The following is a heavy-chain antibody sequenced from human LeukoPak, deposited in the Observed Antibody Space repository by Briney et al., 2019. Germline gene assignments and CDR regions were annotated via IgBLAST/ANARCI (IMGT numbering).Heavy chain of an antibody. CDR1: GYTFTSYG. Sequence: AASVKVSCKASGYTFTSYGISWVRQAPGQGLEWMGWISAYNGNTNYAQKLQGRVTMTTDTSTSTAYMELRSLRSDDTAVYYCARGEQQLPPYYYYYYGMDVWGQGTTVTVSS. D-gene: IGHD6-13*01. CDR2: ISAYNGNT. CDR3: ARGEQQLPPYYYYYYGMDV. V-gene: IGHV1-18*01. J-gene: IGHJ6*02.